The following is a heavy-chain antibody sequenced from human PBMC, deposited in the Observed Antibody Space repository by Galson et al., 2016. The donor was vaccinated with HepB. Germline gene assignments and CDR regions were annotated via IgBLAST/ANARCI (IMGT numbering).Heavy chain of an antibody. CDR2: FHPEDGGM. CDR1: GDSLTEFS. J-gene: IGHJ5*01. D-gene: IGHD2-15*01. Sequence: SVKVSCKVSGDSLTEFSMYWVRQAPGKGLEWMGGFHPEDGGMMYAQKFQGRVTMTEDTSTETAYRELRSLRSEDTAVYYCAAARAYQLLPTDSWGQGTLVTVSS. V-gene: IGHV1-24*01. CDR3: AAARAYQLLPTDS.